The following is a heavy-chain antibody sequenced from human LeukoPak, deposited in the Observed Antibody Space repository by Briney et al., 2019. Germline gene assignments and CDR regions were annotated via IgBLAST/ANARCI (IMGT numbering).Heavy chain of an antibody. CDR2: IYYSGST. D-gene: IGHD1-26*01. CDR1: GGSISSYY. V-gene: IGHV4-59*01. CDR3: ARDSVPYSGSHGDAFDI. Sequence: SETLSLTCTVSGGSISSYYWSWIRQPPGKGLEWIGYIYYSGSTNYNPSHKSRVTISVDTSKNQFSLKLSSVAAADTVVYYCARDSVPYSGSHGDAFDIWGQGTMVTVSS. J-gene: IGHJ3*02.